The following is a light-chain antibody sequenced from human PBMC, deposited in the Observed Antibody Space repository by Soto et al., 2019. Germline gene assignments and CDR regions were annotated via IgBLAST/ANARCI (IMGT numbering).Light chain of an antibody. CDR1: QDVSTN. CDR2: GAS. Sequence: ENVLTQSPDTLSVSPGESATLSCRASQDVSTNLAWFHQKPGQTPRLVLYGASKRATGIPARFSGSGSGRHFTLTISSLQSEDFGVYYCQHYNNWPPYSFGQGTKVEIK. V-gene: IGKV3-15*01. J-gene: IGKJ2*03. CDR3: QHYNNWPPYS.